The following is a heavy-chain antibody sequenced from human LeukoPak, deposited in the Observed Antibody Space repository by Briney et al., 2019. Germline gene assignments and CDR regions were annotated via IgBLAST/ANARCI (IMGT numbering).Heavy chain of an antibody. CDR2: ISYDGSNK. CDR3: ARGDGQGIAAAGLFDY. V-gene: IGHV3-30*04. Sequence: SLRLSCAASGFTFSSYAMHWVRQAPGKGLEWVAVISYDGSNKYYADSVKGRFTISRDNSKNTLYLQMNSLRAEDTAVYYCARGDGQGIAAAGLFDYWGQGTLVTVSS. CDR1: GFTFSSYA. D-gene: IGHD6-13*01. J-gene: IGHJ4*02.